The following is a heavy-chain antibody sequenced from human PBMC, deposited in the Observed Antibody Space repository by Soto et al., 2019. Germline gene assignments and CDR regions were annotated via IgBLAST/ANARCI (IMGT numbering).Heavy chain of an antibody. Sequence: EVQLLESGGGLVQPGGSLRLSCAASGFTFSSYGMTWVRQAPGKGLEWVSGIRSSGTSTDYADSVKGRFTISRDNSKNTLYLQMNSLRAEDTAVYYCAKGSLSWYFDLWCRGALVTVSS. V-gene: IGHV3-23*01. J-gene: IGHJ2*01. CDR3: AKGSLSWYFDL. CDR1: GFTFSSYG. CDR2: IRSSGTST.